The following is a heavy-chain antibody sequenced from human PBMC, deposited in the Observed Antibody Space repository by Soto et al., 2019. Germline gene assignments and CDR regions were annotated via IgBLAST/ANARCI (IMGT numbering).Heavy chain of an antibody. D-gene: IGHD1-1*01. CDR2: ISAHNGNT. CDR1: GYGFTTYG. Sequence: QVHLVQSGAEVKKPGASVKVSCKGSGYGFTTYGITWVRQAPGQGLEWMAWISAHNGNTNYAQKLQGRVTVTRDTSKSTDYMELRSLRSDDTSVYYCARGRYGDYWGQGALVTVSS. CDR3: ARGRYGDY. J-gene: IGHJ4*02. V-gene: IGHV1-18*01.